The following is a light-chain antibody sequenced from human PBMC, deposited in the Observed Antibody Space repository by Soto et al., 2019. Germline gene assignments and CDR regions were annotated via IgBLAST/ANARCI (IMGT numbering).Light chain of an antibody. CDR1: QSVSSSS. CDR2: GAS. CDR3: QQYGTSPTT. V-gene: IGKV3-20*01. J-gene: IGKJ1*01. Sequence: EIVLTHSPGTLSLSPGERATLSCRASQSVSSSSLAWYQQKPGQAPRFLIYGASTRATGIPDRFSGTGSGTDFTLTISRLEPEDFAVYYCQQYGTSPTTFGQGTKVDIK.